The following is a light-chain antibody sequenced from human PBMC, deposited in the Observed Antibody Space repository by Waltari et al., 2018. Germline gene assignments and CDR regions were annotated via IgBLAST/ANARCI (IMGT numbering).Light chain of an antibody. J-gene: IGKJ1*01. V-gene: IGKV1-5*03. CDR2: KAS. Sequence: DIQMTQSPSTLSASVGDRFTITCRASQSISSWLAWYQQKPGKAPKLLIYKASSLESGVPSRFSGSGSGTEFTLTISSLQPDDFATYYCQQYNSYWTFDQGTKVEIK. CDR3: QQYNSYWT. CDR1: QSISSW.